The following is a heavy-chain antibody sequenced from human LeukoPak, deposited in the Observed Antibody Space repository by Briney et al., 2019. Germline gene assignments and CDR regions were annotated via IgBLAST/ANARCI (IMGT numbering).Heavy chain of an antibody. CDR2: ISWNSGNM. J-gene: IGHJ6*02. Sequence: GRSLRLSCVASGFTFDDYAMHWVRQAPGKGLQWTSGISWNSGNMGYADSVEGRFTISRDSAKNSLYLQMNSLRAEDTALYYCAKDMEGYYGSGSGYGMDVWGQGTTVTVSS. CDR1: GFTFDDYA. V-gene: IGHV3-9*01. CDR3: AKDMEGYYGSGSGYGMDV. D-gene: IGHD3-10*01.